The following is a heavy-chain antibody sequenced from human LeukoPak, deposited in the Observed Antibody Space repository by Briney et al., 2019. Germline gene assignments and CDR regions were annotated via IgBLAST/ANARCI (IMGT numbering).Heavy chain of an antibody. CDR1: GGSFSGYY. Sequence: PSETLSLTCAVYGGSFSGYYWSWIRQPPGKGLEWIGEINHSGSTNYNPSLKSRVTISVDTSKNQFSLKLSSVTAADTAVYYCARGVRGVKFDWFDPWAREPWSPSPQ. J-gene: IGHJ5*02. V-gene: IGHV4-34*01. CDR3: ARGVRGVKFDWFDP. CDR2: INHSGST. D-gene: IGHD3-10*01.